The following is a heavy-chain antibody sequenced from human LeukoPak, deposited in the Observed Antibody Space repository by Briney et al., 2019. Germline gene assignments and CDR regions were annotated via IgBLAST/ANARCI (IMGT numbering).Heavy chain of an antibody. Sequence: GGSLRLSCAASGFTFSSHAMHWVRQVTGKGLEWVSAIGTAGDTYYSASVKGRFTISRENAKNSLYLQMNSLRAGDTAVYYCARLSAMLRGPEDIFYFEFWGLGTLVTVSA. CDR3: ARLSAMLRGPEDIFYFEF. D-gene: IGHD2-21*01. CDR1: GFTFSSHA. V-gene: IGHV3-13*01. CDR2: IGTAGDT. J-gene: IGHJ4*02.